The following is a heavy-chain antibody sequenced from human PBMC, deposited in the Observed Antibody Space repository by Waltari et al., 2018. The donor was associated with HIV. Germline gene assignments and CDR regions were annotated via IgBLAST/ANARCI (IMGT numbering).Heavy chain of an antibody. D-gene: IGHD1-1*01. CDR1: GGSISSGGYY. V-gene: IGHV4-31*03. J-gene: IGHJ2*01. Sequence: QLHLQESGPGLVKPSQTLSLTCTVSGGSISSGGYYWTWIRQHPRKGLEGIGFIDHSGNTSCIPALKSRVTLSVDTSTNQVSLKLSSGTAAVTAVYYCAREVRSTIRGLTVASGYFGLWGRGTLVTVSS. CDR2: IDHSGNT. CDR3: AREVRSTIRGLTVASGYFGL.